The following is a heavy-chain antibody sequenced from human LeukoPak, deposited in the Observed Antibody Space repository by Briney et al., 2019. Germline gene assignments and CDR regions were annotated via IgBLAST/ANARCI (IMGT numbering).Heavy chain of an antibody. V-gene: IGHV1-2*02. J-gene: IGHJ4*02. CDR1: GYTFTGYY. Sequence: ASVKVSCKASGYTFTGYYMHWVRQAPGQGLEWMGWINPNSGGTNYVQKFQGRVTMTRDTSISTAYMELSRLRSDDTAVYYCARDHYTGYSYGFDYWGQGTLVTVSS. CDR2: INPNSGGT. D-gene: IGHD5-18*01. CDR3: ARDHYTGYSYGFDY.